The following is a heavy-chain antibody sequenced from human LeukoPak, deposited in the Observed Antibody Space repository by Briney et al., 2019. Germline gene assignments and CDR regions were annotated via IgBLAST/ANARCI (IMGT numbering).Heavy chain of an antibody. J-gene: IGHJ4*02. D-gene: IGHD2-21*02. V-gene: IGHV3-30-3*01. CDR1: GFPFSTYL. Sequence: PGGSLRLSCAASGFPFSTYLMHWVRQAPGKGLEWVAATSYDGGNKYYADSVKGRFTISRDNSKNTLYLQVNSLRAEDTAVYYYARQRPNSDCFDYWGQGTLVTVSS. CDR2: TSYDGGNK. CDR3: ARQRPNSDCFDY.